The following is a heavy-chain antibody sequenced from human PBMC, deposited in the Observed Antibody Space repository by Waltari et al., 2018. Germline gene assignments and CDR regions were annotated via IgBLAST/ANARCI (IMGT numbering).Heavy chain of an antibody. Sequence: QVQLVQSGAEVKKPGASVKVSCKASGYTFTGYYMHWVRQAPGQGLEWMGGSNPDSGGTNDAQKFQGRVTMTRDTSISTAYMELSRLRSDDTAVYYCARGAHRRQLVLGVSGEGGYWGQGTLVTVSS. J-gene: IGHJ4*02. CDR3: ARGAHRRQLVLGVSGEGGY. D-gene: IGHD6-6*01. V-gene: IGHV1-2*02. CDR1: GYTFTGYY. CDR2: SNPDSGGT.